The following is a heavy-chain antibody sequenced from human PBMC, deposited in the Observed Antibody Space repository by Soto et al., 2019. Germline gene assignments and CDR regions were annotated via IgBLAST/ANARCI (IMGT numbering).Heavy chain of an antibody. CDR2: IIPTSGTA. CDR1: GRPFTSYS. J-gene: IGHJ6*02. D-gene: IGHD2-2*01. CDR3: ARGRDIVVVPAATRGPNYYYGMDV. V-gene: IGHV1-69*13. Sequence: SVKVSCKASGRPFTSYSISWVRQPPGQGLEGMGGIIPTSGTANYAQMYQGRVPITADESTSTAYMDLSSLRSEDTAVHYRARGRDIVVVPAATRGPNYYYGMDVWGQGTTVTVSS.